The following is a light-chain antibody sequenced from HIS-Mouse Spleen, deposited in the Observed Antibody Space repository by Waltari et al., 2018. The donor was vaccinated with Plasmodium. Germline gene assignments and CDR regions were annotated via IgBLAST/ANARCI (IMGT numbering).Light chain of an antibody. CDR2: DAS. CDR1: KGISSA. J-gene: IGKJ5*01. V-gene: IGKV1D-13*01. Sequence: AIQLTQSPSSLSASVGDRVTITSRASKGISSALAWYQQKKGKDPQLLIYDASSLESGVPSRFSGSGAGTDFTLTISSLQPEDFATYYCQQLNNYPSITFGQGTRLEIK. CDR3: QQLNNYPSIT.